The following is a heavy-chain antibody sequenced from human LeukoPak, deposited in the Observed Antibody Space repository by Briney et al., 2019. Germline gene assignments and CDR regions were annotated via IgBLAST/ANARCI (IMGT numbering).Heavy chain of an antibody. V-gene: IGHV4-59*01. CDR3: ASVRDTIIGDVFDI. D-gene: IGHD3-22*01. J-gene: IGHJ3*02. Sequence: TASETLSLTRTLSGGSISIYYWSWLRQPPGKGLEWIGYIYYSGSTNYNPSLKSRVTISVDTSKNQFSLKLSSVTAADTAVYYCASVRDTIIGDVFDIWGQGTMVTVSS. CDR2: IYYSGST. CDR1: GGSISIYY.